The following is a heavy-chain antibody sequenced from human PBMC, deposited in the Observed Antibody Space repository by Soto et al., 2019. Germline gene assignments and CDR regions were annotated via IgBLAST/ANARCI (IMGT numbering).Heavy chain of an antibody. Sequence: EVQLLESGGGLVQPGGSLRLSCAASGFTFSSYAMSWVRQAPGKGLEWVSTISGSGGSTYYADSVKGRFTISRDNSKNTLYLQMNSLRAEDTAVYYCAKGNLDYYYGLDVWGKGTTVTVSS. J-gene: IGHJ6*04. CDR1: GFTFSSYA. CDR3: AKGNLDYYYGLDV. D-gene: IGHD1-1*01. CDR2: ISGSGGST. V-gene: IGHV3-23*01.